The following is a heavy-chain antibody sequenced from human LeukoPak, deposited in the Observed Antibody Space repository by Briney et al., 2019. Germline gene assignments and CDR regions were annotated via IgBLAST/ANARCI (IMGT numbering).Heavy chain of an antibody. CDR3: AARADRLY. CDR2: ISGGGTVT. CDR1: GFTFSSYA. Sequence: GGSLRLSCEASGFTFSSYAVSWVRQAPGKGLEWVSVISGGGTVTFYADSVKGRFTISRDNSKNTLYLQMNSLRAEDTALYYCAARADRLYWGQGTLVTVSS. D-gene: IGHD1-14*01. V-gene: IGHV3-23*01. J-gene: IGHJ4*02.